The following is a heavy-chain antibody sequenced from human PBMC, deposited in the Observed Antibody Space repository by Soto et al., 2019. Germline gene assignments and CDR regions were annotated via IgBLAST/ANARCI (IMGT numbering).Heavy chain of an antibody. J-gene: IGHJ4*02. CDR2: ISYDGSNK. CDR3: AAARILTGYYR. CDR1: GFTFSSYA. Sequence: QVQLVESGGGVVQPGRSLRLSCAASGFTFSSYAMHWVRQAPGKGLEWVAVISYDGSNKYYADSVKGRFTISRDNSKNTLYLQMNSLRAEDTAVYYCAAARILTGYYRWGQGTLVTVSS. V-gene: IGHV3-30-3*01. D-gene: IGHD3-9*01.